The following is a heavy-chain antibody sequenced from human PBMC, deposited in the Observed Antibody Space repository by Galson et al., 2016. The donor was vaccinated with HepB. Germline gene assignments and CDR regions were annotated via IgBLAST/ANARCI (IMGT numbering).Heavy chain of an antibody. CDR3: VTEALGYCTGSRCYDGVGTAFDI. V-gene: IGHV1-18*01. CDR2: ISSYNGYT. J-gene: IGHJ3*02. Sequence: SVKVSCKASGYTFTSYGISWVRQAPGQGLEWMGWISSYNGYTTYAQKLQGRVTMTTETSTSTAYVELSSLRSEDTAGYYCVTEALGYCTGSRCYDGVGTAFDIWGQGTLVTVSS. CDR1: GYTFTSYG. D-gene: IGHD2-2*01.